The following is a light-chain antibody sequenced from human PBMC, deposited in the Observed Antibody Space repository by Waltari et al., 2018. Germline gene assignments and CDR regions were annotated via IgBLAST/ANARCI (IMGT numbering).Light chain of an antibody. Sequence: QSLLTQPPSISGAPGQRVTISCSGGSSNIGRNSANWYEQVPGTAPKLLIFRSDQRPSGVSDRFSGSKSGTSASLTITGLLSADEADYICAAWDDSLNAWIFGGGTRLTVL. CDR1: SSNIGRNS. V-gene: IGLV1-44*01. J-gene: IGLJ3*02. CDR2: RSD. CDR3: AAWDDSLNAWI.